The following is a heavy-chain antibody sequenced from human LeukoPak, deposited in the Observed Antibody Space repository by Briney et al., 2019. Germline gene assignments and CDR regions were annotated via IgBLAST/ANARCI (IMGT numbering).Heavy chain of an antibody. D-gene: IGHD3-16*02. J-gene: IGHJ4*02. CDR2: IWYDGSNK. CDR1: GFTFSSYG. CDR3: AKGSGVWGSYRGIDY. V-gene: IGHV3-33*06. Sequence: PGGSLRLSCAASGFTFSSYGMHWVRQAPGKGREWVAVIWYDGSNKYYADSVKGRFTISRGNSKNTLYLQMNSLRAEDTAVYYCAKGSGVWGSYRGIDYWGQGTLVTVSS.